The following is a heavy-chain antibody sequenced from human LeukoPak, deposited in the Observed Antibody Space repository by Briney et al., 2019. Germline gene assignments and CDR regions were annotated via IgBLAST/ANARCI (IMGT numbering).Heavy chain of an antibody. CDR1: GDSITGSTDY. D-gene: IGHD1-26*01. CDR2: IYYSGST. CDR3: ARQEGILGAKGAFDA. J-gene: IGHJ3*01. Sequence: SETLSLTCTVSGDSITGSTDYWRCLRQSPGKGLEWIGCIYYSGSTYFNPSLQSRVTMSMDTSKNQFSLILASMTAADTAVYYCARQEGILGAKGAFDAWGQGTMVTVSS. V-gene: IGHV4-39*01.